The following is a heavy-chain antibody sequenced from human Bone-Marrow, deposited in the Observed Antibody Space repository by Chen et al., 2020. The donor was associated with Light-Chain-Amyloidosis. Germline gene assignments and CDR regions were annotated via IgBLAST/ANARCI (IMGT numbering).Heavy chain of an antibody. D-gene: IGHD2-2*01. J-gene: IGHJ4*02. CDR3: VKDIEQYQLLFGLGY. CDR1: GFTLYYFT. CDR2: ISWDGRST. V-gene: IGHV3-43*01. Sequence: EVQPVEGGGVVVEPGRPLIPSCAASGFTLYYFTMHWVRQVPGKGREWVSLISWDGRSTYYADSVKGRFTISRDNSKNSLYLQMNSLRTEDTALYYCVKDIEQYQLLFGLGYWGQGTLVTVSS.